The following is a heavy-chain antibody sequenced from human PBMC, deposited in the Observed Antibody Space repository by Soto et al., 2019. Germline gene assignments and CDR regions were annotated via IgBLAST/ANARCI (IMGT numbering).Heavy chain of an antibody. CDR3: AKGPTSSSWAYYYYGMDV. CDR1: GFTFSSYA. Sequence: GGSLRLSCAASGFTFSSYAMSWVRQAPGKGLEWVSAISGSGGSTYYADSVKGRFTISRDNSKNTLYLQMNSLRAEDTAVYYCAKGPTSSSWAYYYYGMDVWGQGTTVTVSS. V-gene: IGHV3-23*01. D-gene: IGHD6-13*01. CDR2: ISGSGGST. J-gene: IGHJ6*02.